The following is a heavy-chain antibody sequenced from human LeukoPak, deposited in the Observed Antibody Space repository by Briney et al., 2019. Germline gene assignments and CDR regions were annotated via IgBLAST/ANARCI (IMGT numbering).Heavy chain of an antibody. CDR3: AKAKKGYCSGGSCPSIDY. Sequence: PGGSLRLSCAASGFTFSSYCMHWVRQAPGKGLEWVAVISYDGSNKYYADSVKGRFTISRDNSKNTLYLQMNSLRAEDTAVYYCAKAKKGYCSGGSCPSIDYWGQGTLVTVSS. V-gene: IGHV3-30*18. CDR1: GFTFSSYC. CDR2: ISYDGSNK. J-gene: IGHJ4*02. D-gene: IGHD2-15*01.